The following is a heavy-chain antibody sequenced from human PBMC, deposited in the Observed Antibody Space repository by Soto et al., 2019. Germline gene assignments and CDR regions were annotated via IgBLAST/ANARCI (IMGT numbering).Heavy chain of an antibody. D-gene: IGHD2-2*01. CDR1: GFTFSSYA. Sequence: LRLSCAASGFTFSSYAMHCVRQAPGKGLEWVAVISYDGSNKYYADSVKGRFTISRDNSKNTLYLQMNSLRAEDTAVYYCATLIGGSRSSVDYWGQGTLVTVSS. J-gene: IGHJ4*02. V-gene: IGHV3-30-3*01. CDR3: ATLIGGSRSSVDY. CDR2: ISYDGSNK.